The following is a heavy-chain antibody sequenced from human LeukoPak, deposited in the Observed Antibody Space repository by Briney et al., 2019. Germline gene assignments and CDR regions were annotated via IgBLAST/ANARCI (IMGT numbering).Heavy chain of an antibody. D-gene: IGHD4-23*01. CDR2: IYWDDDK. J-gene: IGHJ4*02. CDR3: AHRVTNSLFDY. V-gene: IGHV2-5*02. CDR1: GFSLSTTGVG. Sequence: SGPTLVNPTQTLPLTRTFSGFSLSTTGVGVGWIRQPPGKALEWLALIYWDDDKRYSPSLKSRLTITKDTSKNQVVLTMTNMGLVDTATYFCAHRVTNSLFDYWGQGTLVTVSS.